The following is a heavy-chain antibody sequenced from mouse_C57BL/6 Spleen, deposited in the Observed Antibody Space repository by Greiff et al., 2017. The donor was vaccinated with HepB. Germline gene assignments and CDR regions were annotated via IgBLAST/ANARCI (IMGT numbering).Heavy chain of an antibody. CDR2: IHPNSGST. V-gene: IGHV1-64*01. D-gene: IGHD1-1*01. CDR1: GYTFTSYW. CDR3: ARDTTVTDAMDY. J-gene: IGHJ4*01. Sequence: VQLQQSGAELVKPGASVKLSCKASGYTFTSYWMHWVKQRPGQGLEWIGMIHPNSGSTNYNEKFKSKATLTVDKSSSTAYMQLSSLTSEDSAVYYCARDTTVTDAMDYWGQGTSVTVSS.